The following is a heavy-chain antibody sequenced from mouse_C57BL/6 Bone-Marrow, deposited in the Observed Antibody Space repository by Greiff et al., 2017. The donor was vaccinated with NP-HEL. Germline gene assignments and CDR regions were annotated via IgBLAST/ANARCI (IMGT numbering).Heavy chain of an antibody. CDR1: GYAFSSSW. CDR3: ARTGYYGSPDY. CDR2: IYPGDGDT. J-gene: IGHJ2*01. V-gene: IGHV1-82*01. D-gene: IGHD1-1*01. Sequence: VKLQESGPELVKPGASVKISCKASGYAFSSSWMNWVKQRPGKGLEWIGRIYPGDGDTNYNGKFKGKATLTADKSSSTAYMQLSSLTSEDSAVYFCARTGYYGSPDYWGQGTTLTVSS.